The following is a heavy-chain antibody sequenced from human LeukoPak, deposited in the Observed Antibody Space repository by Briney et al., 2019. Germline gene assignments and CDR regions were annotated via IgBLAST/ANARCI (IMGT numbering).Heavy chain of an antibody. CDR2: ISASGSST. CDR1: GFTFSAYA. CDR3: AKPLSGSGSYDYPFFDY. Sequence: PGGSLRLSCGTSGFTFSAYAMSWVRQAPGKGLEWVSVISASGSSTNYADSVKGRFTISRDNSQNTLYLQMSSLRAEDTAVYYCAKPLSGSGSYDYPFFDYWGQGTLVTVSS. J-gene: IGHJ4*02. D-gene: IGHD3-10*01. V-gene: IGHV3-23*01.